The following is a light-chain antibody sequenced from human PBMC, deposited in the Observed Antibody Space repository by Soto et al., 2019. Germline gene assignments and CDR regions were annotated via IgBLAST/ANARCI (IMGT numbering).Light chain of an antibody. CDR1: TGSVTSGHY. CDR3: FLSFSGARV. J-gene: IGLJ2*01. V-gene: IGLV7-46*01. Sequence: QAVVTQEPSLTVSPGETVTLTCGSTTGSVTSGHYPYWFQQKPGQAPRTLIYDTTNKHSWTPARFSGSLLGGKAALTLSGAQPEDEADYYCFLSFSGARVFGGGTQLIVL. CDR2: DTT.